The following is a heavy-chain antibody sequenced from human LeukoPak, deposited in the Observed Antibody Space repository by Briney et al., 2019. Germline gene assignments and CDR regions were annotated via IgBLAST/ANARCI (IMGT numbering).Heavy chain of an antibody. J-gene: IGHJ3*02. CDR1: GGSISSYY. D-gene: IGHD4-17*01. Sequence: KSSETLSLTCTVSGGSISSYYWSWIRQPPGKGLEWIGYVSYSGSTNYNPSLKSRVTISVDTSKNQFSLKLSSVTAADTAVYYCARLTVRDAFDIWGQGTMVTVSS. CDR3: ARLTVRDAFDI. CDR2: VSYSGST. V-gene: IGHV4-59*08.